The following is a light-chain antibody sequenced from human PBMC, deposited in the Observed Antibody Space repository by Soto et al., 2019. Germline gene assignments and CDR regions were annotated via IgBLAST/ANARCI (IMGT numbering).Light chain of an antibody. J-gene: IGLJ2*01. CDR1: SSDVGGYNY. CDR2: EVS. CDR3: SSYAGSNVV. Sequence: QSALTQPPSASGSPGQSVTISCTGTSSDVGGYNYVSCYQQHPGKAPKVMIYEVSKRPSGVPDRFSGSKSGNTASLTVSGLQAEDEADYYCSSYAGSNVVFGGGTKLTVL. V-gene: IGLV2-8*01.